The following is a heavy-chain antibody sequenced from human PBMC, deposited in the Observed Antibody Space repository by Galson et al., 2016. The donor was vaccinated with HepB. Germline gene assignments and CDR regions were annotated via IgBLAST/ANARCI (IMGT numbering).Heavy chain of an antibody. CDR2: ISGSRGNT. V-gene: IGHV3-23*01. Sequence: LRLSCAASGFPFSMYGMSWVRQAPGKGREWVSSISGSRGNTYYADFVKGRFTISRDNSKNTVYLQMSSLRVDDTAVYYCAKVGWREYDGYWGQGTLVTVSS. D-gene: IGHD3-10*01. CDR1: GFPFSMYG. J-gene: IGHJ4*02. CDR3: AKVGWREYDGY.